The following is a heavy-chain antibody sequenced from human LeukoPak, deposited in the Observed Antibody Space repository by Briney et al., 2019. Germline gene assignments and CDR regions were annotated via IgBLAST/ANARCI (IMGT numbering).Heavy chain of an antibody. CDR2: IYYTGTT. Sequence: SETLSLTCPVSGGSLSSYYRSWIRQSPGKRLGLIGHIYYTGTTFYNPSLNSRVTISLDTSKNEFSLKLTSVTAADTSVYYCARFSWDCSTASCHLTHWGQGALVTVSS. J-gene: IGHJ4*02. CDR1: GGSLSSYY. D-gene: IGHD3-9*01. CDR3: ARFSWDCSTASCHLTH. V-gene: IGHV4-59*01.